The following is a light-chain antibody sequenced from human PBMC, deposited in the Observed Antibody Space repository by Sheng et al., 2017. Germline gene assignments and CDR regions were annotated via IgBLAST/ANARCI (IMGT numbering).Light chain of an antibody. Sequence: EIVLTQSPGTLSLSPGERATLSCRASQSIRNSYLAWYQQKPGQAPRLLIYGASFRATGIPDRFSGSGSGTDFTLTISRLEPEDFATYYCQQANSFPLTFGGGTKVEIK. CDR1: QSIRNSY. CDR3: QQANSFPLT. J-gene: IGKJ4*01. V-gene: IGKV3-20*01. CDR2: GAS.